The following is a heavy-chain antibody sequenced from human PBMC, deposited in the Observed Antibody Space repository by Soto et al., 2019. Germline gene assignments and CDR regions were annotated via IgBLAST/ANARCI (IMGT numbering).Heavy chain of an antibody. CDR1: GFTFSSYS. V-gene: IGHV3-30*03. J-gene: IGHJ6*02. D-gene: IGHD3-3*01. Sequence: SLRLSCAASGFTFSSYSMNWVRQAPGKGLEWVVVISFDGRNTYYADSVKGRFTISRDNSKNTLYLQMNSLRAEDTAVYYCARERSITIFGVVIKRTYYYGMDVWGQGTTVTVSS. CDR2: ISFDGRNT. CDR3: ARERSITIFGVVIKRTYYYGMDV.